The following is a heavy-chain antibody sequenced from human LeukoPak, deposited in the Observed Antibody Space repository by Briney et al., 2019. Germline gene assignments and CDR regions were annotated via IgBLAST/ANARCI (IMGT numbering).Heavy chain of an antibody. J-gene: IGHJ4*02. CDR2: IKQDGSEK. Sequence: SGGSLRLSCAASGFTFSNYWMSWVRQAPGKGLEWVASIKQDGSEKYYVDSVKGRFTISGDNAKNSLYLQMNSLRAEDTAVYYCARVDSGHTLDYWGQGTLVTVSS. V-gene: IGHV3-7*03. D-gene: IGHD4/OR15-4a*01. CDR3: ARVDSGHTLDY. CDR1: GFTFSNYW.